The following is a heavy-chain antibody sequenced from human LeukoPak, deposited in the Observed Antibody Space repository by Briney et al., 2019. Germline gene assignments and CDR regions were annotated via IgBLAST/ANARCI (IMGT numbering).Heavy chain of an antibody. J-gene: IGHJ6*03. CDR3: ARVYCSSTSCFSYMDV. Sequence: PSETLSLTCIVSGASIRSYSWNWIRQSPGKGLEWVGYISHSGTTSYTSSLKSRVTISVDRSKNQFSLKLSSVTAADTAVYYCARVYCSSTSCFSYMDVWGKGTTVTVSS. D-gene: IGHD2-2*01. CDR2: ISHSGTT. V-gene: IGHV4-59*12. CDR1: GASIRSYS.